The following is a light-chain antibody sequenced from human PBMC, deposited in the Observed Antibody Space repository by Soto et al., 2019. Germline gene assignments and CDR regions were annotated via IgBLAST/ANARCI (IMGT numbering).Light chain of an antibody. V-gene: IGLV2-14*01. CDR2: DVT. CDR1: SSDVGGYNF. CDR3: LSYSSSTSPYV. Sequence: HSVLTPPASVSGSPGQSIPISCTGTSSDVGGYNFVSWYQQHPGKAPKLMIYDVTHRPSGVSNRFSGSKSGNTASLTISGLQAEDEADYYCLSYSSSTSPYVLGTGTKVTVL. J-gene: IGLJ1*01.